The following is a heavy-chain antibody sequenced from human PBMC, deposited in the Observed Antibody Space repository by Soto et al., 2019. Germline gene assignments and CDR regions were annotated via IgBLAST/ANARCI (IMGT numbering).Heavy chain of an antibody. Sequence: EVQLVESGGGLDQPGGSLRLSCAASGFTFNNFWMYWDRQTPEKGLVWVSGINSDGTTTIYADSVKGRFTISRDNAKNTLYLQMNSLTVEDTAIYYCVRDIRWGQGTLVTVSS. CDR2: INSDGTTT. CDR1: GFTFNNFW. J-gene: IGHJ4*02. CDR3: VRDIR. V-gene: IGHV3-74*01.